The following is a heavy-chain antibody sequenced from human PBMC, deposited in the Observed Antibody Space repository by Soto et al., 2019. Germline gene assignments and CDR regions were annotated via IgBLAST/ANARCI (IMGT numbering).Heavy chain of an antibody. J-gene: IGHJ6*02. CDR2: IWYDGSNK. D-gene: IGHD1-7*01. CDR1: GFTFSSYG. V-gene: IGHV3-33*01. Sequence: GGSLRLSCAASGFTFSSYGMHWVRQAPGKGLEWVAVIWYDGSNKYYADSVKGRFTISRDNSKNTLYLQMNSLRAEDTAVYYCARKGLELREVPSKYYYYYYGMDVWGQGTTVTVSS. CDR3: ARKGLELREVPSKYYYYYYGMDV.